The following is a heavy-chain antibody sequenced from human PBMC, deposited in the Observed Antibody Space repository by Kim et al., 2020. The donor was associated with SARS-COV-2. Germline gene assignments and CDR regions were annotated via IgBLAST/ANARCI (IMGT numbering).Heavy chain of an antibody. V-gene: IGHV4-59*09. Sequence: KSRVTISVDTSKNQFSLKLSSVTAADTAVYYCARGGGFNWSDVPIDAFDIWGQGTMVTVSS. CDR3: ARGGGFNWSDVPIDAFDI. J-gene: IGHJ3*02. D-gene: IGHD1-20*01.